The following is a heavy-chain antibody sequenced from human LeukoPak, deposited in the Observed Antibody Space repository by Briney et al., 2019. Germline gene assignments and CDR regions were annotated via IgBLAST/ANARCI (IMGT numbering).Heavy chain of an antibody. D-gene: IGHD4-17*01. CDR1: GGSISSYY. CDR3: ASVRDYGDYASIDDAFDI. J-gene: IGHJ3*02. V-gene: IGHV4-4*07. Sequence: SETLSLTCTVSGGSISSYYWSWIRQPAGKGLEWIGRIYTSGSTNYNPSLKSRVTISVDTSKNQFSLKLSSVTAADTAVYYCASVRDYGDYASIDDAFDIWGQGTMVTVSS. CDR2: IYTSGST.